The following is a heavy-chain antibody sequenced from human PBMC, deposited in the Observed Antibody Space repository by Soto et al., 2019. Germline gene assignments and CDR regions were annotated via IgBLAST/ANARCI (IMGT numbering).Heavy chain of an antibody. J-gene: IGHJ4*02. CDR3: AKASSSSSSQSDY. CDR1: GVNFKSYG. Sequence: GGSQRISSTASGVNFKSYGMSWVRQAPGKGLEWVSAISGSGGSTYYADSVKGRFTISRDNSKNTLYLQMNSLRAEDTAVYYCAKASSSSSSQSDYWGQGTLVTVS. V-gene: IGHV3-23*01. D-gene: IGHD6-6*01. CDR2: ISGSGGST.